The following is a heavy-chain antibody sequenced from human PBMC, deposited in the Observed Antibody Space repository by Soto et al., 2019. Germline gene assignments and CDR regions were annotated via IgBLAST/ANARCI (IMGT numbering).Heavy chain of an antibody. V-gene: IGHV4-61*01. J-gene: IGHJ1*01. D-gene: IGHD2-2*01. Sequence: QVQLQESGPGLVKPSETLSLTCSVSDDSLSSHNYYWSWIRQPPGRGLEWIGFVHFSGIIYYNASLQSRPXIXVHXSRRQISLKLTSLTAADTAVYFCGRGGDAHKMGRHWGQGTLVTVSS. CDR3: GRGGDAHKMGRH. CDR2: VHFSGII. CDR1: DDSLSSHNYY.